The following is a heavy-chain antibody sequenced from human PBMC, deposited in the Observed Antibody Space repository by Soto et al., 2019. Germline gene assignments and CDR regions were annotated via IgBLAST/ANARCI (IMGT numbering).Heavy chain of an antibody. CDR1: GFTFSDHY. J-gene: IGHJ4*02. V-gene: IGHV3-72*01. CDR3: VRTSHYGSGSWNIEY. D-gene: IGHD3-10*01. Sequence: EVQLVESGGGLVQPGGSLRLSCAASGFTFSDHYMDWVRQAPGKGLEWVGRTRNKANSYSTEYAASVRGRFTISRDESKNSLYLQMNSLKTEDTAVYYCVRTSHYGSGSWNIEYWGQGTLVTVSS. CDR2: TRNKANSYST.